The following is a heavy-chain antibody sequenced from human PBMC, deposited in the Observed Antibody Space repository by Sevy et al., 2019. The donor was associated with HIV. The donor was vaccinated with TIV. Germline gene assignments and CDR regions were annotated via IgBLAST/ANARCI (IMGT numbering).Heavy chain of an antibody. D-gene: IGHD6-6*01. J-gene: IGHJ4*02. CDR2: ISSSSSYI. CDR1: GFTFSSYS. Sequence: GESLKISCAASGFTFSSYSMNWVRQAPGKGLEWVSSISSSSSYIYYADSVKGRFTIPRDNAKNSLYLQMNSLRAEDTAVYYCARGVDSSSEYYFDYWGQGTLVTVSS. V-gene: IGHV3-21*01. CDR3: ARGVDSSSEYYFDY.